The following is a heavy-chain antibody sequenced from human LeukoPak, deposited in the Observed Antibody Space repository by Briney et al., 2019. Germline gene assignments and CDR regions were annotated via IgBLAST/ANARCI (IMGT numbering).Heavy chain of an antibody. J-gene: IGHJ4*02. Sequence: PGGSLRLSCTVSGFTFSSYSMNWLRQARGKGLEWVSYISSSSSNIYYADSVKARFTISRDNAKNSLYLQMNSVRAEDAAVYYWERGHTLGFDYWGQGTLVTVSS. CDR2: ISSSSSNI. V-gene: IGHV3-48*04. CDR1: GFTFSSYS. CDR3: ERGHTLGFDY. D-gene: IGHD2-2*02.